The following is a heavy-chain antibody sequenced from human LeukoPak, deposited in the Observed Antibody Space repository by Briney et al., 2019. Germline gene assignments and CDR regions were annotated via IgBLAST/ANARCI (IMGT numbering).Heavy chain of an antibody. V-gene: IGHV4-59*01. CDR3: ARESAVAGPEAHAFDI. CDR2: IYYSGST. Sequence: SETLSLTCTVSGGSISSYYWSWIRQPPGKGLEWIGYIYYSGSTNYNSSLKSRVTISVDTSKNQLSLRLSSVTAADTAVYYCARESAVAGPEAHAFDIWGQGTMVTVSS. J-gene: IGHJ3*02. CDR1: GGSISSYY. D-gene: IGHD6-19*01.